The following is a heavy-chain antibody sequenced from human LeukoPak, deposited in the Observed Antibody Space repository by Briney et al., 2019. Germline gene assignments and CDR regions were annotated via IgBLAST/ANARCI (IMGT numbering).Heavy chain of an antibody. J-gene: IGHJ1*01. CDR1: GYTFGNYE. D-gene: IGHD2-15*01. CDR2: MKANSGDT. CDR3: ARGNCSGHACYTADLLQH. Sequence: GASVKVSCKASGYTFGNYEINWVRQAPGQGLEWMGWMKANSGDTGYPEKFRGRVTMTRDTSVSTAYMELNSLRFEDTAVYYCARGNCSGHACYTADLLQHWGQGTLITVSS. V-gene: IGHV1-8*01.